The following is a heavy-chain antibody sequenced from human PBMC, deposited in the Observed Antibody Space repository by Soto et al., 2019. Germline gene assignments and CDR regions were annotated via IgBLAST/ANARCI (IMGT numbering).Heavy chain of an antibody. Sequence: GGSLRLSCAAYGFSVSSNYMSWVRQAPGEGLEWVAIIYINGSTDYADSVQGRFSVSRDIYKNTLFLQMNNLRAEDTAVYFCSGDPSGYDEGDWYHGVDVWGQGTTVTVSS. D-gene: IGHD5-12*01. CDR3: SGDPSGYDEGDWYHGVDV. V-gene: IGHV3-53*01. J-gene: IGHJ6*02. CDR2: IYINGST. CDR1: GFSVSSNY.